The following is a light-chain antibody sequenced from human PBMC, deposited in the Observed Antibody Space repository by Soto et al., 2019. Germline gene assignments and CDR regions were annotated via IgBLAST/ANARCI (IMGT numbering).Light chain of an antibody. CDR1: QDISNY. V-gene: IGKV1-27*01. CDR2: GAS. CDR3: QTYNSAPLT. J-gene: IGKJ4*01. Sequence: DIQMTQSPSSLSASVGDRVTITCRASQDISNYLAWYQQKPGKVPRLLIYGASTLHSGVPSRFSGSGSGTDFTLTISRLQPRDVATYYCQTYNSAPLTFGGGTKVEI.